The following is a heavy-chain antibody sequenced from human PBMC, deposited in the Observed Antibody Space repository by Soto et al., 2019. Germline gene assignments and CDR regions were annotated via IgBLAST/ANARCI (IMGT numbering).Heavy chain of an antibody. J-gene: IGHJ6*02. D-gene: IGHD5-18*01. CDR2: MNPNSGNT. Sequence: ASVKVSCKASGYTFTSYDINWVRQATGQGLEWMGWMNPNSGNTGYAQKFQGRVTMTRNTSISTAYMELSSLRSEDTAVYYCAAFFDTAIPSYYGMDVWGQGTTVTVS. CDR1: GYTFTSYD. V-gene: IGHV1-8*01. CDR3: AAFFDTAIPSYYGMDV.